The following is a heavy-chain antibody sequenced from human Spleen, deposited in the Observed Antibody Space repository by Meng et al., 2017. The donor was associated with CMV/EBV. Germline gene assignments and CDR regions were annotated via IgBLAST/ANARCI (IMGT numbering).Heavy chain of an antibody. CDR3: ARDGVSSGSYYY. Sequence: ASVKGSCKASGYTFTNYGISWVRQAPGRGLEWMGWISAYNGNTNYAQKLQGRVTMTTDTSTSTAYMELRSLRSDDTAVYYCARDGVSSGSYYYWGQGTLVTVSS. CDR2: ISAYNGNT. CDR1: GYTFTNYG. D-gene: IGHD3-10*01. V-gene: IGHV1-18*01. J-gene: IGHJ4*02.